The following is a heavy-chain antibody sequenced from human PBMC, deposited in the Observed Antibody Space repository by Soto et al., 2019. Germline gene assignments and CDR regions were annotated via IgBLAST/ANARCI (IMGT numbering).Heavy chain of an antibody. CDR2: IYHSGSP. D-gene: IGHD2-2*01. CDR1: GGSISSTNW. J-gene: IGHJ4*02. CDR3: AGGRIGTRRDY. V-gene: IGHV4-4*02. Sequence: PSETLSLTCAVSGGSISSTNWWTWVRQPPGKGLEWIGEIYHSGSPTYNPSLRGRATISVDKSNNQFSLKLRSVTAADTAVYYCAGGRIGTRRDYWGQGTLVTVSS.